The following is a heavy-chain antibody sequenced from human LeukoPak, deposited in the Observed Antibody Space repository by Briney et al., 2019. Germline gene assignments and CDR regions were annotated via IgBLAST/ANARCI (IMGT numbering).Heavy chain of an antibody. V-gene: IGHV3-30*02. CDR3: AKDIVRLSRITIFGVANH. CDR1: GFTFINYG. CDR2: IGYDGSDK. Sequence: GGSLRLSCAASGFTFINYGMHWVRQAPGEGLEWVAFIGYDGSDKFYADSVKGRFTISRDNSKNTLYLQMNSLRAEDTAVYYCAKDIVRLSRITIFGVANHWGQGALVTVSS. D-gene: IGHD3-3*01. J-gene: IGHJ4*02.